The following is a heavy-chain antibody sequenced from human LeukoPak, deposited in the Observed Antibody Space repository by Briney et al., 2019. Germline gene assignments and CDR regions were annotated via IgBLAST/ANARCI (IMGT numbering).Heavy chain of an antibody. CDR2: ITRSSDTI. CDR1: GFTYSSYS. D-gene: IGHD6-13*01. J-gene: IGHJ4*02. V-gene: IGHV3-48*01. Sequence: GGSLRLSCAASGFTYSSYSMNWVRQAPGKGLEWVSYITRSSDTIYYADSVKGRFTISRDNAKNSLYLQMNSLRAEDTAVYYCARDSRAAAGFDYWGQGTLVTVSS. CDR3: ARDSRAAAGFDY.